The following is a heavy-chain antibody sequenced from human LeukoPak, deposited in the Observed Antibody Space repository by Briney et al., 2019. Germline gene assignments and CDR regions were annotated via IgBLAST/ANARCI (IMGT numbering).Heavy chain of an antibody. Sequence: SETLSLTCAVYGGSFSGYYWSWIRQPPGKGLEWIGSIYYSGSTYYNPSLKSRVTISVDTSKNQFSLKLSSVTAADTAVYYCARERAAVENRAFDIWGQGTMVTVSS. CDR3: ARERAAVENRAFDI. CDR2: IYYSGST. CDR1: GGSFSGYY. V-gene: IGHV4-34*01. D-gene: IGHD6-19*01. J-gene: IGHJ3*02.